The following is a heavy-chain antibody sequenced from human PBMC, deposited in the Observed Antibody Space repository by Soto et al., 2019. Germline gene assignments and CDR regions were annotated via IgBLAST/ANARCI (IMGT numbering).Heavy chain of an antibody. CDR1: GFTFSSYA. CDR2: ISYDGSKK. J-gene: IGHJ6*02. V-gene: IGHV3-30-3*01. Sequence: QVQLVESGGGVVQPGRSLRLSCAASGFTFSSYAMHWVRQAPGKGLEWVSVISYDGSKKYYADSVKGRFTISRDNSKNTLCLQMNSLRAEDTAVYYCTRDRGCSGGSCYGNYYYYYGMDVWGQGTTVTVSS. CDR3: TRDRGCSGGSCYGNYYYYYGMDV. D-gene: IGHD2-15*01.